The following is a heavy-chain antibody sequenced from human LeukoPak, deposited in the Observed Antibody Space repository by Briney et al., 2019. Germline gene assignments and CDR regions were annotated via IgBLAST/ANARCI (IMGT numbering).Heavy chain of an antibody. J-gene: IGHJ4*02. CDR2: FSYSGST. D-gene: IGHD1-26*01. V-gene: IGHV4-59*01. Sequence: SETLSLTCSVSGVSISDYHWIWIRQPPAKGLEWMGYFSYSGSTRYNPSLKSRVTMSVDTSKNQFSLRLISVAAADTAVYYCARMYSGTSYYFHFWGQGTLVTVSS. CDR3: ARMYSGTSYYFHF. CDR1: GVSISDYH.